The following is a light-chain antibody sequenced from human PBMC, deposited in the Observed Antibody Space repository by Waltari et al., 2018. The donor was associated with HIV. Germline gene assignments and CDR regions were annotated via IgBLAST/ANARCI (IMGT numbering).Light chain of an antibody. Sequence: IQMTQSPSSLSASVGDRVTITCRASQSISSDLNWYQHEPGKAPKLLIYAASSLQSGVPSRFTGSGSGTDFSLTISSLEPEDFATYYCLQSFSTPWTFGQGTMVEIK. J-gene: IGKJ1*01. CDR3: LQSFSTPWT. CDR1: QSISSD. V-gene: IGKV1-39*01. CDR2: AAS.